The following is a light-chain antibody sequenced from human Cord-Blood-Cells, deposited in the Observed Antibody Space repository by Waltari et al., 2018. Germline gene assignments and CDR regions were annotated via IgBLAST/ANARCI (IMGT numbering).Light chain of an antibody. J-gene: IGLJ2*01. CDR3: SSYTSSSTYVV. CDR1: SSDVAGYNY. V-gene: IGLV2-14*01. CDR2: DVS. Sequence: QSALTQPASVSGSPGQSITISCTGTSSDVAGYNYVSLYQQHPGKAPKLMIYDVSNRPSGVSNRFSGSKSGNTASLTISGLQAEDEADYYCSSYTSSSTYVVFGGGTKLTVL.